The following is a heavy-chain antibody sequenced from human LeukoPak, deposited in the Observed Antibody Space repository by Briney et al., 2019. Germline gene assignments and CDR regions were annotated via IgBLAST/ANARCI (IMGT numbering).Heavy chain of an antibody. V-gene: IGHV4-38-2*01. J-gene: IGHJ5*02. CDR2: IYHSGST. D-gene: IGHD4-17*01. CDR1: TYSITSVYY. CDR3: ARRAYTVTGGFDP. Sequence: SETLSPTCAVSTYSITSVYYWGWIRQPPGKGLEWMGRIYHSGSTYYNPSLKIRVTISEDTSKDQYPMMLSAVTAAVSAVYYCARRAYTVTGGFDPWGQGTLVTVSS.